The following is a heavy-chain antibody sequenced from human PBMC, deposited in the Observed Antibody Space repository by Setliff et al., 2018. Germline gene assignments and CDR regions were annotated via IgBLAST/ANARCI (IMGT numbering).Heavy chain of an antibody. CDR3: ARGPSPTVTPSRLIYFYHMDV. D-gene: IGHD4-17*01. V-gene: IGHV1-69*10. CDR1: GDPFNAYG. Sequence: EASVKVSCKASGDPFNAYGVSWVRQAPGQGLEWMGAIIPVLGMTDYAQKFQGGLTITADQSTTTVYMELSSLRFDDTALYYCARGPSPTVTPSRLIYFYHMDVWGTGTTVTVSS. J-gene: IGHJ6*03. CDR2: IIPVLGMT.